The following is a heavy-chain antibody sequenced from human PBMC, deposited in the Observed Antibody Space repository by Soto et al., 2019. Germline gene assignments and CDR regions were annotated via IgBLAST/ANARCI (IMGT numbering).Heavy chain of an antibody. V-gene: IGHV1-69*13. J-gene: IGHJ4*02. Sequence: SVKVSCKASGGTFSSYAISWVRQAPGQGLEWMGGIIPIFGTANYAQKFQGRVTITADESTSTAYMELSSLRSEDTAVYYCAAIVVVTAPPAYYFDYWGQGTLVTVPQ. CDR2: IIPIFGTA. CDR1: GGTFSSYA. CDR3: AAIVVVTAPPAYYFDY. D-gene: IGHD2-21*02.